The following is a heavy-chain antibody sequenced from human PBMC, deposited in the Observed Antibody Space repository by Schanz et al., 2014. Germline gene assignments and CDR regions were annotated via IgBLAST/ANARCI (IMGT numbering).Heavy chain of an antibody. J-gene: IGHJ4*01. V-gene: IGHV3-23*04. CDR1: GFTFSSYA. Sequence: EADLVESGGGLIQRGESLRLSCSASGFTFSSYAMSWVRQAPGKGLEWVSGISGSGGSTYYADSVKGRFTISRDNSKNTLYLQMNSLRAEDTAVYYCAREQIMAAAGLVDYWGHGTLVTVSS. CDR2: ISGSGGST. CDR3: AREQIMAAAGLVDY. D-gene: IGHD6-13*01.